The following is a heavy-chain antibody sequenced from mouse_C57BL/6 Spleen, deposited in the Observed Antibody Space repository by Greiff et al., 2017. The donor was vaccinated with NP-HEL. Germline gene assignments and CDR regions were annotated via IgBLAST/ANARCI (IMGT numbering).Heavy chain of an antibody. CDR3: ARTISSGYDDY. Sequence: VQLKEPGPGLVKPSQSLSLSCSVTGYSITSGYYWNWIRQFPGNQLEWMGHISYDGSNNYNPSLKNRISITRDTSTNQVFLKLSTVTTEDTATYYCARTISSGYDDYWCQGTTLTVSS. J-gene: IGHJ2*01. D-gene: IGHD2-2*01. CDR1: GYSITSGYY. CDR2: ISYDGSN. V-gene: IGHV3-6*01.